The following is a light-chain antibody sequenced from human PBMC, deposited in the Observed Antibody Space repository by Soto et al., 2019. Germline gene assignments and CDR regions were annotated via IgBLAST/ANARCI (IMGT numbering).Light chain of an antibody. CDR2: DVS. CDR1: SSDVGNYNL. Sequence: QSVLTQPASVSGSPGPSITISCTGTSSDVGNYNLVSWYQQHPGKAPKLMIYDVSKRPSGVSNRFSGSKSGNTASLTISGLQADDEADYYCCSYAGDSYVFGTGTKVTVL. CDR3: CSYAGDSYV. J-gene: IGLJ1*01. V-gene: IGLV2-23*02.